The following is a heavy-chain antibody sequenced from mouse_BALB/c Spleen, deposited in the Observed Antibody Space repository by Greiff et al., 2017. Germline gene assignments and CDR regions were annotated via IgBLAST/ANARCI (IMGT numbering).Heavy chain of an antibody. V-gene: IGHV5-17*02. J-gene: IGHJ2*01. CDR1: GFTFSSFG. Sequence: EVKLMESGGGLVQPGGSRKLSCAASGFTFSSFGMHWVRQAPEKGLEWVAYISSGSSTIYYADTVKGRFTISRDNPQNTLFLQMTSLRSEDTAMYYCARPRLQNYFDYWGQGTTLTVSS. CDR3: ARPRLQNYFDY. CDR2: ISSGSSTI. D-gene: IGHD1-2*01.